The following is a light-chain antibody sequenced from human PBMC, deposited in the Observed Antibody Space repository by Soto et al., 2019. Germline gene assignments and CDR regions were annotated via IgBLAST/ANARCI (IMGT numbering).Light chain of an antibody. Sequence: DIQMTQSPSTLSASVGDRVTITCRASQKLRSGVAWYQQKPGKAPKLLIYDASSLESGVPSTFSGSGSGTEFTLTISSLQPDDFATYYCQQYDRYKTFGQGTKVEIK. V-gene: IGKV1-5*01. CDR1: QKLRSG. J-gene: IGKJ1*01. CDR2: DAS. CDR3: QQYDRYKT.